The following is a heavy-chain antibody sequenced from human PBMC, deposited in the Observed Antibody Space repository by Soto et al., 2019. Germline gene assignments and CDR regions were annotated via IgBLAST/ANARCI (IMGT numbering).Heavy chain of an antibody. J-gene: IGHJ6*02. CDR2: ISYDGDNK. Sequence: QVQLVESGGGVVQPGRSLRLSCAASGFTFSYHALNWVRQAQGKGLGWVAVISYDGDNKYIAESLKGRFTISRDNSKNTVSLQMNSLRAEDTAMYFCARGTTTSAFSAMDVWGQGTTVTVSS. V-gene: IGHV3-30-3*01. D-gene: IGHD1-1*01. CDR1: GFTFSYHA. CDR3: ARGTTTSAFSAMDV.